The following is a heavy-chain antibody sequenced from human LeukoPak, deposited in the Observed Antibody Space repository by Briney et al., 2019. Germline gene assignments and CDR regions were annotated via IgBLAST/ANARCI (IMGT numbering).Heavy chain of an antibody. CDR2: INHSGST. CDR3: ARHAVNYYASGSYRGYRHYMDV. Sequence: SETLSLTCAVYGGSFSGYYWSWIRQPPGKGLEWIGEINHSGSTHYSPSLKSRVTILLDTSKNQFSLKLTSVTAADTAVYYCARHAVNYYASGSYRGYRHYMDVWGKGTTVTLSS. V-gene: IGHV4-34*01. J-gene: IGHJ6*04. CDR1: GGSFSGYY. D-gene: IGHD3-10*01.